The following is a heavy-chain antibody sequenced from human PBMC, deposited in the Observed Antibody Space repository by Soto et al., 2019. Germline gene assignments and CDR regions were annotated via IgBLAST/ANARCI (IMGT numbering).Heavy chain of an antibody. V-gene: IGHV1-18*01. CDR1: GYTFTIYG. D-gene: IGHD1-26*01. CDR2: ISPDNGNT. Sequence: ASVKVSCRASGYTFTIYGINWVRQAPGQGLEWMGWISPDNGNTNYAQKLQGRVTMTTDTSTSTAYMELSSLRSEDTAVYYCARDGALADDFFDYWGQGTPVTVSS. J-gene: IGHJ4*02. CDR3: ARDGALADDFFDY.